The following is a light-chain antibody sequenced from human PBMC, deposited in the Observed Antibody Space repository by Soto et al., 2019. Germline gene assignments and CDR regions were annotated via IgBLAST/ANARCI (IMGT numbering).Light chain of an antibody. CDR3: QQYNKWPPYT. CDR2: GAS. Sequence: EIVMTQSPATLSVSPGERDTLSCRASQSVSSNLAWYQQKPGQAPRLLIYGASTRATGIPARFSGSGSGTEVTLTISSLQSEDFAVYYCQQYNKWPPYTFGQGTKLEIK. CDR1: QSVSSN. V-gene: IGKV3-15*01. J-gene: IGKJ2*01.